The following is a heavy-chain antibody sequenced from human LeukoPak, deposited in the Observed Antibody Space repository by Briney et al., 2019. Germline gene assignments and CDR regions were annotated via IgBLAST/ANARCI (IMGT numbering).Heavy chain of an antibody. D-gene: IGHD4-17*01. CDR3: ATPPTVTRNY. CDR2: ISGSGGRT. CDR1: GFSFSSYG. J-gene: IGHJ4*02. Sequence: QPGGTLRLSCAASGFSFSSYGMSWVRQAPGKGLEWVSSISGSGGRTHYADSVRGRFTISRDNSKNTLYLQMDSLRAEDTAVYYCATPPTVTRNYWGQGTLVTVSS. V-gene: IGHV3-23*01.